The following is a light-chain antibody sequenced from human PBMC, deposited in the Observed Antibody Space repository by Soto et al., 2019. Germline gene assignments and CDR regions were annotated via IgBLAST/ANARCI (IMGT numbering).Light chain of an antibody. CDR2: GAS. J-gene: IGKJ1*01. CDR3: QQYNNWLWT. V-gene: IGKV3D-15*01. Sequence: EIVMTQSPATLSVSPGERATLSCRASQSVSSNLAWYQQKPGQAPRLLIYGASTRATGIPARFSGSGSGTEFTFTFSSLQSEDFAVYYCQQYNNWLWTFGQGTKVEIK. CDR1: QSVSSN.